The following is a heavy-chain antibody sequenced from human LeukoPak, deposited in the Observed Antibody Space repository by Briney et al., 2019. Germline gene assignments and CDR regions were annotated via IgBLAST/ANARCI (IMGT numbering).Heavy chain of an antibody. Sequence: PETLSLTCTVSGGSISSYYWSWIRQPAGKGLEWIGRIYTSGSTNYNPSLKSRVTMSVDTSKNQFSLKLSSVTAADTAVYYCARESHYYDSSGYYYFTDYYYYYGMDVWGQGTTVTVSS. CDR1: GGSISSYY. V-gene: IGHV4-4*07. J-gene: IGHJ6*02. CDR3: ARESHYYDSSGYYYFTDYYYYYGMDV. CDR2: IYTSGST. D-gene: IGHD3-22*01.